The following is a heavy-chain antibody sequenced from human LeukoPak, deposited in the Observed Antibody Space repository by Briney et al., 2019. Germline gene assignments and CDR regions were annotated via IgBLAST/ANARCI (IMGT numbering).Heavy chain of an antibody. Sequence: SETLSLTCSVSGDSTSRYYWSWIRQPPGKGLEFIGYIFYSGIVNYNPPLKSRVTMSVDSSKNQFSLKVRSVTAADTAVYYCAGLFSGYDPFDYWGQGILVTVSS. D-gene: IGHD5-12*01. CDR1: GDSTSRYY. CDR2: IFYSGIV. CDR3: AGLFSGYDPFDY. J-gene: IGHJ4*02. V-gene: IGHV4-59*01.